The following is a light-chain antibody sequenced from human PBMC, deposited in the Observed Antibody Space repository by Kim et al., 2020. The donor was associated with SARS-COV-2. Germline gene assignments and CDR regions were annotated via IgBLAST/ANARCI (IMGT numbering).Light chain of an antibody. CDR1: QSVSSSY. V-gene: IGKV3-20*01. CDR2: RAS. J-gene: IGKJ5*01. CDR3: QRYGSSSIT. Sequence: EIVLTQSPGTLSLSPGERATLSCRASQSVSSSYLAWYQQKPGQAPRLLIYRASSRATGIPDRFSGSGSGTDFTLTISRLEPEDFAVYYCQRYGSSSITFGQGTRLEIK.